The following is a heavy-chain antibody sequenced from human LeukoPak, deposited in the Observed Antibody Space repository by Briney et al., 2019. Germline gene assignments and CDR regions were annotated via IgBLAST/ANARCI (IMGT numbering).Heavy chain of an antibody. CDR3: ERAWSGAFDL. D-gene: IGHD2-8*02. V-gene: IGHV3-7*01. J-gene: IGHJ3*01. CDR1: GFTFSSYW. CDR2: IKQGGSEK. Sequence: GGSLRLSCAASGFTFSSYWMSRVRQAPGKGLEWVANIKQGGSEKYYVDSVKGRFTISGDNAKNSVYLQMNNLRAEDTAVYYCERAWSGAFDLWGQGTMVTVSS.